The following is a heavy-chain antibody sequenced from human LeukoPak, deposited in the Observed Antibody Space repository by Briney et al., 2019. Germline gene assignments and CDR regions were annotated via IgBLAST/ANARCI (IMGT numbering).Heavy chain of an antibody. D-gene: IGHD2-2*02. CDR1: GFTFSSYA. V-gene: IGHV3-23*01. CDR2: ISGSGGST. Sequence: PGGSLRLSWAASGFTFSSYAMSWVRQAPGKGLEWVSAISGSGGSTYYADSVKGRFTISRDNSKNTLYLQMNSLRAEDTAVYYCAKHPTHCSSTSCYTGPRDYYYMDVWGKGTTVTVSS. CDR3: AKHPTHCSSTSCYTGPRDYYYMDV. J-gene: IGHJ6*03.